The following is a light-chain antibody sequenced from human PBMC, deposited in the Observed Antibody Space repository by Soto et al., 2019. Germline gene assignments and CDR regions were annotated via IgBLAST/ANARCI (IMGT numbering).Light chain of an antibody. CDR2: GAS. J-gene: IGKJ5*01. CDR1: QSVSTY. CDR3: QQYENWPSIT. Sequence: EIVLTQSPGTLSLSPGERATLSCRASQSVSTYLAWYQQKPGQAPRLLISGASTRATGIPVRFSGSGSGTEFALAISSLQSEDFAVYYCQQYENWPSITFGQGTRLEIK. V-gene: IGKV3-15*01.